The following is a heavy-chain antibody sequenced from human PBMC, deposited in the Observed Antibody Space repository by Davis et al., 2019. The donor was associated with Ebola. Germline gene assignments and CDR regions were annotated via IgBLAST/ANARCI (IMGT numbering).Heavy chain of an antibody. CDR1: GGSISSGGYY. Sequence: PSETLSLTCTVSGGSISSGGYYWGWIRQHPGKGLEWIGYIYYSGSTYYNPSLKSRVTISVDTSKNQFSLKLSSVTAADTAVYYCARARWGYGDYVYYYGMDVWGQGTTVTVSS. CDR2: IYYSGST. D-gene: IGHD4-17*01. J-gene: IGHJ6*02. CDR3: ARARWGYGDYVYYYGMDV. V-gene: IGHV4-31*03.